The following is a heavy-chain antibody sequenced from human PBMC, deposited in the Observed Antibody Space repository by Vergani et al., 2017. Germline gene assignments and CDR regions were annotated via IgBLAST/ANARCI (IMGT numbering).Heavy chain of an antibody. V-gene: IGHV5-51*01. D-gene: IGHD2-15*01. J-gene: IGHJ6*02. CDR1: GYSFTSYW. CDR3: ARHRGWGLVVVAATPWYYYYGMDV. CDR2: IYPGDSDT. Sequence: EVQLVQSGAEVKQPGESLKISCKASGYSFTSYWIGWVRQMPGKGLEWMGIIYPGDSDTRYSPSFQGQVTISADKSISTAYLQWSSLKASDTAMYYCARHRGWGLVVVAATPWYYYYGMDVWGQGTTVTVSS.